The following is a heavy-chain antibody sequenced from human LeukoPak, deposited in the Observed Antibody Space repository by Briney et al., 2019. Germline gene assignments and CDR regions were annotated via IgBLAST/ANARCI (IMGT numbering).Heavy chain of an antibody. CDR2: ISISTTYT. Sequence: GGSLRLSCAASGFTFSDYYMSWIRQAPGKRLEWVSYISISTTYTNYADSVKGRFTISRDNAKNSLYLQMNSLRAEDTAVYYCARDAVAGPHDAFDIWGQGTMVTVSS. J-gene: IGHJ3*02. V-gene: IGHV3-11*05. CDR3: ARDAVAGPHDAFDI. CDR1: GFTFSDYY. D-gene: IGHD6-19*01.